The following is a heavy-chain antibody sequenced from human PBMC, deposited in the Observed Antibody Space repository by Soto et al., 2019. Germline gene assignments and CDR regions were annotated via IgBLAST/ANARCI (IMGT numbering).Heavy chain of an antibody. CDR3: AKSTMVRGVIHHYYYYYYMDV. D-gene: IGHD3-10*01. Sequence: SETLSLTCAFYGGSFSGYYWSWIRQPPGKGLERIGEINHSGSTNYNPSLKIRITISVDTSKNQFSLKLSSVTAAVTAVYYCAKSTMVRGVIHHYYYYYYMDVWGKGTTVTGSS. J-gene: IGHJ6*03. V-gene: IGHV4-34*01. CDR2: INHSGST. CDR1: GGSFSGYY.